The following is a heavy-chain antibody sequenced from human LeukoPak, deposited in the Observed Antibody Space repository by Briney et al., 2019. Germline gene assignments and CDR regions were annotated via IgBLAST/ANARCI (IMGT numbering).Heavy chain of an antibody. CDR2: INPNSGGT. D-gene: IGHD2-21*01. V-gene: IGHV1-2*02. J-gene: IGHJ4*02. CDR3: ARLGAYCGGDCYADY. Sequence: ASVKVSCKASGYTFTGYYMHWVRQAPGQGLEWMGWINPNSGGTNYAQKFQGRVTMTRDTSISTAYMELSRPRSDDTAVYYCARLGAYCGGDCYADYWGQGTLVTVSS. CDR1: GYTFTGYY.